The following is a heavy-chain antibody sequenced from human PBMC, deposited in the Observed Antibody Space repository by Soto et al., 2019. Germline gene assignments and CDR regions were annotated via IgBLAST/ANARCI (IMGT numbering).Heavy chain of an antibody. J-gene: IGHJ5*02. Sequence: PGGSLRLSCAASGFTFSSYSMNWVRQAPGKGLEWVSYISSSSSTIYYADSVKGRLTISRDNAKNSLYLQMNSLRDEDTAVYYCARESAALNWFDPWGQGTLVTVSS. D-gene: IGHD2-2*01. V-gene: IGHV3-48*02. CDR1: GFTFSSYS. CDR2: ISSSSSTI. CDR3: ARESAALNWFDP.